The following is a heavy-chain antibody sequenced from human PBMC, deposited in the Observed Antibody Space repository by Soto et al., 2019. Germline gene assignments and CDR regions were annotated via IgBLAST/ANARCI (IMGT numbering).Heavy chain of an antibody. Sequence: PGGSLRLSCAGSGFTVSSKYMSWVRQARRRGLECLSISGSGGSTYYADSVKGRFTISRDNSKNTLYLQMNSLRAEDTAVYYCATYSSSWFPLFDYWGQGTLVTVSS. CDR2: ISGSGGST. CDR1: GFTVSSKY. D-gene: IGHD6-13*01. CDR3: ATYSSSWFPLFDY. V-gene: IGHV3-23*01. J-gene: IGHJ4*02.